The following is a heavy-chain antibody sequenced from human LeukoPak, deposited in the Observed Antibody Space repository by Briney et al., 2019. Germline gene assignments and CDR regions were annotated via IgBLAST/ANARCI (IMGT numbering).Heavy chain of an antibody. CDR3: ARGSVRYDFWSGYSPDAFDI. D-gene: IGHD3-3*01. V-gene: IGHV4-59*01. CDR1: GGSISSYY. Sequence: SETLSLTCTVSGGSISSYYWSWIRQPPGKGLEWIGYIYYSGSTNYNPSLKSRVTISVDTSKNRFYLKLSSVTAADTAVYYCARGSVRYDFWSGYSPDAFDIWGQGTMVTVSS. J-gene: IGHJ3*02. CDR2: IYYSGST.